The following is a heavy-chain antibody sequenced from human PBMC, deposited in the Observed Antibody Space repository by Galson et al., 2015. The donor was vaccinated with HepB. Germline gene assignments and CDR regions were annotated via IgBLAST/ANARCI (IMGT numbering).Heavy chain of an antibody. CDR1: GFTVSSNY. CDR2: IYSGGST. Sequence: SLRLSCAASGFTVSSNYMSWVRQAPGKGLEWVSVIYSGGSTYYADSVKGRFTISRDNSKNTLYLQMNSLRAEDTAVYYCARTWVTTYENYFDYWGQGTLVTVSS. V-gene: IGHV3-53*01. J-gene: IGHJ4*02. D-gene: IGHD4-17*01. CDR3: ARTWVTTYENYFDY.